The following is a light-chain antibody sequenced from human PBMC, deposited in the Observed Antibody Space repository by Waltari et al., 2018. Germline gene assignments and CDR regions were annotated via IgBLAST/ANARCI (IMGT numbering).Light chain of an antibody. CDR3: NSRDSSGNVV. J-gene: IGLJ2*01. CDR1: SIRSYY. Sequence: SSELTQDPAVSVALGQTVRIPCQGDSIRSYYARWYQQKQGQAPGLVIYGKNNRPSGIPDRFSGSSSGSTASLTITGAQAEDEADYYCNSRDSSGNVVFGGGTKLTVL. CDR2: GKN. V-gene: IGLV3-19*01.